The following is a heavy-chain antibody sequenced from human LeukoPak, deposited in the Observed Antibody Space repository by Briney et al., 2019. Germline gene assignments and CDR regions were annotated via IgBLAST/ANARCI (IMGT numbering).Heavy chain of an antibody. J-gene: IGHJ5*02. CDR1: GYSFTGYY. CDR2: INPYSGGT. D-gene: IGHD3-22*01. Sequence: ASVKVSCKASGYSFTGYYMHWVRQAPGQGLEWMGWINPYSGGTNYAQKFQGRVTMTRDTSISTAYMELSSLRSEDTAVYYCARGKIYDSSGYYSLGFDPWGQGTLVTVSS. V-gene: IGHV1-2*02. CDR3: ARGKIYDSSGYYSLGFDP.